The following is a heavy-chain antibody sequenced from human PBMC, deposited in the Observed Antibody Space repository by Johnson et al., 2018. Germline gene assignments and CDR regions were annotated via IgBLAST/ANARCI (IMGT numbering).Heavy chain of an antibody. D-gene: IGHD3-10*01. V-gene: IGHV3-48*02. J-gene: IGHJ3*02. Sequence: EVQLVESGGGLVQPGGSLRLSCAASGFTFNTYSMNWVRQAPGKGLEWVSYITPGSGAIFYADSVKGRFTISRDNAKDSLYLQMNSLRDEDTAVYYCVRDQYYAFDIWGQVTMVTVSS. CDR2: ITPGSGAI. CDR3: VRDQYYAFDI. CDR1: GFTFNTYS.